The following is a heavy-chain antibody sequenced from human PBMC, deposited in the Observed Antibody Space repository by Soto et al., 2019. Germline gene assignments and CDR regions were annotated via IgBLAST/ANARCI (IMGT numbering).Heavy chain of an antibody. CDR2: ISGSGDRT. Sequence: LRLSCAASGFSFNIYAMSWVRQAPGKGLEWVSGISGSGDRTHYVDSVKGRFTISRDNVKNTLYLQMNSLRAEDTAVYYCAKASTYEYVWGSFRYYFDHWGQGALVTVSS. J-gene: IGHJ4*02. CDR1: GFSFNIYA. V-gene: IGHV3-23*01. CDR3: AKASTYEYVWGSFRYYFDH. D-gene: IGHD3-16*02.